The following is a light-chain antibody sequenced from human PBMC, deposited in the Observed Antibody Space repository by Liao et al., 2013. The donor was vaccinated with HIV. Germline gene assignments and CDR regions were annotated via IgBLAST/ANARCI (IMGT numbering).Light chain of an antibody. CDR1: KLGDKY. V-gene: IGLV3-1*01. Sequence: SSELTQPPSVSVSPGQTATITCSGDKLGDKYASWYQKRPGQSPILVIYQDTKRPSGISDRFSGSNSGNTATLTISGTQPTDEADYYCQAWDRNTAIFGGGTKLTVL. CDR2: QDT. CDR3: QAWDRNTAI. J-gene: IGLJ2*01.